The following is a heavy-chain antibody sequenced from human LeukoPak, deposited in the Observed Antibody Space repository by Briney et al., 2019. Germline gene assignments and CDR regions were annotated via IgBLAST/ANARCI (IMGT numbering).Heavy chain of an antibody. D-gene: IGHD1-26*01. J-gene: IGHJ3*01. CDR3: ARGPSGPS. CDR2: INHSGST. V-gene: IGHV4-34*01. Sequence: SETLSLTCTVSGDSISSYYWSWIRQPPGKGLEWIGEINHSGSTNYNPSLKSRVTISVDTSKNQFSLKLSSVTAADTAVYYCARGPSGPSWGQGTMVTVSS. CDR1: GDSISSYY.